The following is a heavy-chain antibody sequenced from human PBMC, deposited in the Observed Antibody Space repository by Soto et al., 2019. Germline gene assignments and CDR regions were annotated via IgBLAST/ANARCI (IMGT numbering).Heavy chain of an antibody. CDR1: GFSFSTYA. V-gene: IGHV3-23*01. Sequence: EVQLLESGGGLVQPGGSLRLSCATSGFSFSTYAMTWVRQAPGKGLEWVSTISGSGGSTYYADSVEGRFTISRDNSKSMLYLQMNSVRTDDTAVYYCANYGGYWGQVTLVTVSS. D-gene: IGHD3-10*01. CDR3: ANYGGY. CDR2: ISGSGGST. J-gene: IGHJ4*02.